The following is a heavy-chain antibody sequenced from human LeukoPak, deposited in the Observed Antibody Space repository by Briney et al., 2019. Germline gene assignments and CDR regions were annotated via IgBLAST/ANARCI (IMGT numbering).Heavy chain of an antibody. CDR3: AKDHVGATRRSAFDI. CDR1: GFTFSSYA. D-gene: IGHD1-26*01. V-gene: IGHV3-23*01. J-gene: IGHJ3*02. CDR2: ISGSGGST. Sequence: GGSLRLSCAPSGFTFSSYAMSWVRQAPGRGLEWVSAISGSGGSTYYADSAKGRFTISRDNSKNTLYLQMNSLRAEDTAVYYRAKDHVGATRRSAFDIWGQGTLVTVSS.